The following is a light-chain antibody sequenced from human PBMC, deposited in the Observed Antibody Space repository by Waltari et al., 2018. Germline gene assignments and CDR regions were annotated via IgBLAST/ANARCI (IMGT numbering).Light chain of an antibody. V-gene: IGLV4-69*01. CDR3: QTGGHGTWV. J-gene: IGLJ3*02. CDR1: SGHSSNV. Sequence: QLVLTQSPSPSASLGASVRLTCTLSSGHSSNVISGHQQQPAKGPRYLMRVNSDGSYSKGDGFPSRFSGSSSGAERYLTISMLPAEEDAYFYCQTGGHGTWVFGGGTKLTVL. CDR2: VNSDGSY.